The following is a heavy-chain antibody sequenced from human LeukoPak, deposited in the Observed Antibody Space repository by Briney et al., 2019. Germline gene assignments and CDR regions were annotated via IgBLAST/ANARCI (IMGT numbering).Heavy chain of an antibody. CDR3: AKGGCSSTICSGNYYYMDV. J-gene: IGHJ6*03. D-gene: IGHD2-2*01. V-gene: IGHV3-43D*04. Sequence: PGGSLRLSCAASGFTFDDYAMHWVRQAPGKGLEWVSLISWDGGSTYYADSVKGRFTISRDNSKNSLYLQMNSLRAEDTALYYCAKGGCSSTICSGNYYYMDVWGKGTTVTVSS. CDR2: ISWDGGST. CDR1: GFTFDDYA.